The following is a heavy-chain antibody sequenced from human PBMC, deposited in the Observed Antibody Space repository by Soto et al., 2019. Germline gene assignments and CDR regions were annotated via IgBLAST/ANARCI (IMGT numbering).Heavy chain of an antibody. CDR2: IYHRGST. J-gene: IGHJ5*02. V-gene: IGHV4-30-2*01. Sequence: QLQLQESGSGRVKPAQTLSLTCAVSGGSISSGGYSWSWIRQPPGKGLEWIGYIYHRGSTYHNPSLKSRVTISVDRSKNQFSLKLSSVTAADTAVYYCARVPDRWGQGTLVTVSS. D-gene: IGHD2-2*01. CDR3: ARVPDR. CDR1: GGSISSGGYS.